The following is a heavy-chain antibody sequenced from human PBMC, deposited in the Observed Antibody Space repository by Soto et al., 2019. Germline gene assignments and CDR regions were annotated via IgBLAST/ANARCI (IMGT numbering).Heavy chain of an antibody. D-gene: IGHD3-3*01. V-gene: IGHV4-4*02. J-gene: IGHJ5*02. CDR1: GGSVSSSDW. CDR3: ARDTHFYYDVLSGYQPTGGAGWFDP. CDR2: IYHSGST. Sequence: SETLSLTCAVSGGSVSSSDWWSWVRQPPGKGLEWIGEIYHSGSTNYNPSLKSRVTISLDKSKNQFSLKLSSVTAADTAVYYCARDTHFYYDVLSGYQPTGGAGWFDPWGQGTLVTVSS.